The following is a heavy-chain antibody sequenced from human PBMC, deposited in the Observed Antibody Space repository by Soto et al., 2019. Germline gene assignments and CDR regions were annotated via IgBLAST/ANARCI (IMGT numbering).Heavy chain of an antibody. J-gene: IGHJ4*02. V-gene: IGHV3-33*01. CDR3: ARAGIGGTAFRGFCDY. Sequence: QEHLVESGGGVVQPGRSLRLSCAASGSIFSGYGMHWVRQTPGKGLEWVAVIWYDGSNKYYADSVKGRFTISRDNSKNMLYLQMDSLRAEDTAIYSCARAGIGGTAFRGFCDYWGQGTLVTVSS. D-gene: IGHD1-7*01. CDR1: GSIFSGYG. CDR2: IWYDGSNK.